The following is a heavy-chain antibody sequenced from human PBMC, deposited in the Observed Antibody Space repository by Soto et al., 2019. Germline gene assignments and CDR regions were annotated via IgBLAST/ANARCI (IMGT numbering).Heavy chain of an antibody. Sequence: QVQLVQSGAEMKRPGSSVKVSCKVSGGTFRTHSMTWVRQAPGQGLEWLGGIVPIFGTTDYAQRFQDRMTITAEESNTPAYMELNNLRSEDTAVYSCAGGDDYGAVCEFWGQGTLVTVYS. J-gene: IGHJ4*02. D-gene: IGHD4-17*01. CDR3: AGGDDYGAVCEF. V-gene: IGHV1-69*12. CDR1: GGTFRTHS. CDR2: IVPIFGTT.